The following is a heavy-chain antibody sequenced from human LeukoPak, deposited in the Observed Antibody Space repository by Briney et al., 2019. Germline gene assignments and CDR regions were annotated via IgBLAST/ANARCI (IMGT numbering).Heavy chain of an antibody. V-gene: IGHV3-30*18. D-gene: IGHD6-13*01. CDR3: AKDLSLMAADYYFDY. Sequence: GRSLRLSCAASGFTFSSYGMHWVRQAPGKGLEWVAVISYDGNNKYFADSVKGRFTISRDNSKNTLYLQMNSLRAEDSAVYFCAKDLSLMAADYYFDYWGQGTLVTVSS. CDR1: GFTFSSYG. J-gene: IGHJ4*02. CDR2: ISYDGNNK.